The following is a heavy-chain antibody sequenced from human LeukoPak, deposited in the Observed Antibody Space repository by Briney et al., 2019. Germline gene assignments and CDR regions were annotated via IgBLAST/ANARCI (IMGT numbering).Heavy chain of an antibody. CDR1: GCTFDDYA. V-gene: IGHV3-9*01. CDR2: ISWNSGSI. D-gene: IGHD6-13*01. J-gene: IGHJ4*02. CDR3: AKGGTIAAAGQRTFDY. Sequence: GGSLRLSCAASGCTFDDYARHWVRQAPGKGLEWVAGISWNSGSIGYADSVKGRFTISRDNAKNSLYLQMNSLRAEDTALYYCAKGGTIAAAGQRTFDYWGQGTLVTVSS.